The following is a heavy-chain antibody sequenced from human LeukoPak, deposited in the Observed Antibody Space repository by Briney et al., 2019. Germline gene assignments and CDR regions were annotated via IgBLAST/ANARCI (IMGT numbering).Heavy chain of an antibody. V-gene: IGHV3-30-3*01. CDR1: GFTFSSYA. Sequence: GRSLRLSCAASGFTFSSYAMHWVRQAPGKGLEWVAVISYDGSNKYYADSVEGRFTISRDNSKNTLYLQMNSLRAEDTAVYYCASTYRGPYYFDYWGQGTLVTVSS. CDR3: ASTYRGPYYFDY. J-gene: IGHJ4*02. D-gene: IGHD1-14*01. CDR2: ISYDGSNK.